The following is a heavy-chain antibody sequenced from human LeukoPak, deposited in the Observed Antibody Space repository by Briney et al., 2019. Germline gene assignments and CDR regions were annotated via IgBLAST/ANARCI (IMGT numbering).Heavy chain of an antibody. D-gene: IGHD1-26*01. CDR2: IDISGGST. Sequence: GGSLRLSCAASGFSFSSHAMCWVRQAPGKGLEWVSSIDISGGSTYYADSVQGRFTISRDNSKNTLYLQMNSLRAEDTAVYYCARSWDVDYWGQGTLVTVSS. CDR3: ARSWDVDY. J-gene: IGHJ4*02. CDR1: GFSFSSHA. V-gene: IGHV3-23*01.